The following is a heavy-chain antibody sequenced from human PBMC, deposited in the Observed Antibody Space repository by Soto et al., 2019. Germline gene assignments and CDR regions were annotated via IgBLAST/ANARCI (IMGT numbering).Heavy chain of an antibody. CDR2: IRSKANSYAT. CDR3: TRRSGYCSSTSCSITSDGMDV. Sequence: GGSLRLSCAASGFTFSGSAMHWVRQASGKGLEWVGRIRSKANSYATAYAASVKGRFTISRDDSKNTAYLQMNSLKTEDTAVYYCTRRSGYCSSTSCSITSDGMDVWGQGTTVTVSS. CDR1: GFTFSGSA. V-gene: IGHV3-73*01. D-gene: IGHD2-2*01. J-gene: IGHJ6*02.